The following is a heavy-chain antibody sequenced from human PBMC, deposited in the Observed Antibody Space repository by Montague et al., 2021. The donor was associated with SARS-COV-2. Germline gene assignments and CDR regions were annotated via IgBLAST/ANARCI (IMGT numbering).Heavy chain of an antibody. CDR3: ARGSSFVTIFGVVITDPLFDY. D-gene: IGHD3-3*01. Sequence: SETLSLTCAVYGESFSGYYWSWIRQPPGKGLEWIGEINHSGSTNYNPSLKSRVTISVDTSKNQFSLKLSSVTAADTAVYYCARGSSFVTIFGVVITDPLFDYWGQGTLVTVSS. CDR1: GESFSGYY. CDR2: INHSGST. J-gene: IGHJ4*02. V-gene: IGHV4-34*01.